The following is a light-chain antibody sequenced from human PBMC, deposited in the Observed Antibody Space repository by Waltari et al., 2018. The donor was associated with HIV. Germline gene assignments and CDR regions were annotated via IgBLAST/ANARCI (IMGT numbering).Light chain of an antibody. V-gene: IGLV1-47*01. CDR1: SSNIGIND. Sequence: QSVLTQPPSASGTPGQRVTISCSGRSSNIGINDVSWYHHRPGTAPKLLIFTNNQRPSWVPDRFSASKSGTSASLAISALQSDDEADYYCAAWDGSLRGGVFGGGTKLTV. CDR3: AAWDGSLRGGV. J-gene: IGLJ3*02. CDR2: TNN.